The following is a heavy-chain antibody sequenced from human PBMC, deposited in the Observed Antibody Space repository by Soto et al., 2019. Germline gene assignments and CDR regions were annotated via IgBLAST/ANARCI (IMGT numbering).Heavy chain of an antibody. Sequence: TGGSLRLSCAASGFTFSSYAMHWVRQAPGKGLEWVAVISYDGSNKYYADSVKGRFTISRDNSKNTLYLQMNSLRAEDTAVYYCARDRRYSYASRVSDSYYYGMDVWAQGTTVTVS. V-gene: IGHV3-30-3*01. CDR1: GFTFSSYA. J-gene: IGHJ6*02. CDR3: ARDRRYSYASRVSDSYYYGMDV. CDR2: ISYDGSNK. D-gene: IGHD5-18*01.